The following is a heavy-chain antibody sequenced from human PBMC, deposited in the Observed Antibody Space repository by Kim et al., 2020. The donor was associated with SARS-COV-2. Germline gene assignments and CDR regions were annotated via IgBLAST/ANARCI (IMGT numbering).Heavy chain of an antibody. CDR1: GFTFSGYW. J-gene: IGHJ4*02. V-gene: IGHV3-74*01. CDR3: ARGITGGSDY. Sequence: GGSLRLSCAASGFTFSGYWMHWVRQGPGKGLVWVSFISTDETTTAYADSVKGRFTISRDNAKNTVYLQMNSLRAEDTAVYYCARGITGGSDYWGQGTLVTVSS. D-gene: IGHD3-16*01. CDR2: ISTDETTT.